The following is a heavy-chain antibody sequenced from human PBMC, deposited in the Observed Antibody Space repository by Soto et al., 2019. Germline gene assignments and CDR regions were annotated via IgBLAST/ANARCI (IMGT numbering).Heavy chain of an antibody. D-gene: IGHD3-16*02. J-gene: IGHJ3*02. V-gene: IGHV3-13*04. CDR1: GFTFRSYD. Sequence: EVQLVESGGGLVQPGGSLRLSCAASGFTFRSYDMHWVRQATGKGLEWVSSIGTAAGDTYYPGSVKGRFTISRENAKNSLYLQMNSLRAGDTAVYYCARGSQLRLGDLSGGDAFDIWGQGTMVTVSS. CDR3: ARGSQLRLGDLSGGDAFDI. CDR2: IGTAAGDT.